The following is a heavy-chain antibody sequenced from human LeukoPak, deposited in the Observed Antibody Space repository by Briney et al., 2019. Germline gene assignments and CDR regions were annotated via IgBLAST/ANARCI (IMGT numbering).Heavy chain of an antibody. CDR1: GFTFSTHW. J-gene: IGHJ3*02. V-gene: IGHV3-7*01. D-gene: IGHD3-10*01. CDR2: IKQDGSDK. CDR3: ARDSSYAFDI. Sequence: GGSLRLSCAASGFTFSTHWMNWVRQAPGKGLEWVANIKQDGSDKYYVDSVKGRFTISRDNANNSLYLQMNSLRAEDTAVYYCARDSSYAFDIWGQGTMVTVSS.